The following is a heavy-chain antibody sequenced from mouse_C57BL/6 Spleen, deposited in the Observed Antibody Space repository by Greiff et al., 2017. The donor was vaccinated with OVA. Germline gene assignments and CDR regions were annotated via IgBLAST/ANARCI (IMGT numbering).Heavy chain of an antibody. Sequence: EVKLVESGGGLVKPGGSLKLSCAASGFTFSSYAMSWVRQTPEKRLAWVATISDGGSYTYYPDNVKGRFTISRDNAKNNLYLQMSHLKSEDTAMYYCAREPHPYAMDYWGQGTSVTVSS. D-gene: IGHD6-1*01. J-gene: IGHJ4*01. CDR1: GFTFSSYA. CDR2: ISDGGSYT. CDR3: AREPHPYAMDY. V-gene: IGHV5-4*01.